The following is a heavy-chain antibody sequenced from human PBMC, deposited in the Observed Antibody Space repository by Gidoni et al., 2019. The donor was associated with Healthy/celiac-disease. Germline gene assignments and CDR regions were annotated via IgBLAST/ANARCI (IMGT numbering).Heavy chain of an antibody. J-gene: IGHJ3*02. CDR1: GFTFSSYW. CDR3: AREVDYYDYVWVSYLCDAFDI. Sequence: EVQLVESGGGLVQPGGSLRLSCAASGFTFSSYWMSWGRQAPGKGLEWVANIKQDGSEKYYVDSVKGRFTISRDNAKNSLYLQMNSLRAEDTAVYYCAREVDYYDYVWVSYLCDAFDILGQGTMVTVSS. D-gene: IGHD3-16*02. CDR2: IKQDGSEK. V-gene: IGHV3-7*01.